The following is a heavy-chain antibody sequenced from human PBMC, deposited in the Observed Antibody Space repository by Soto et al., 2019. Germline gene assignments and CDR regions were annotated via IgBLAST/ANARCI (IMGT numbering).Heavy chain of an antibody. CDR2: INPSIGNT. CDR3: AIYGGNSVYFDY. Sequence: GASVKVSCKASGYTFNTYNMYWVRQAPGQGLEWMGVINPSIGNTNYAQKLQGRVTMTTDTSTSTAYMELRSLRSDDTAVYYCAIYGGNSVYFDYWGQGTLVTVSS. J-gene: IGHJ4*02. CDR1: GYTFNTYN. D-gene: IGHD4-17*01. V-gene: IGHV1-18*04.